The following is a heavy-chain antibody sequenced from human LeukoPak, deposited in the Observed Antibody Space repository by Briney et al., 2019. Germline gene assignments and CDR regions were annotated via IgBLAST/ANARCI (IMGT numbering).Heavy chain of an antibody. V-gene: IGHV4-39*01. Sequence: PSGTLSLTCAVSGGSINSNTYYWGWIRQPPGKGLEWIGSVYSSGSTYYNPSLKSRVAISVDTSKNQFSLRLSSVTAPDTAVYYCARRSRSGFFDYWGQGTLVTVSS. CDR3: ARRSRSGFFDY. D-gene: IGHD3-10*01. CDR2: VYSSGST. J-gene: IGHJ4*02. CDR1: GGSINSNTYY.